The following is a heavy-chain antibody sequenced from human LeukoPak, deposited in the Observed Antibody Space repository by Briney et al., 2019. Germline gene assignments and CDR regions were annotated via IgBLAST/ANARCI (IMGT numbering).Heavy chain of an antibody. CDR2: IYYSGST. CDR3: ARRVASGDRKNYFDY. V-gene: IGHV4-59*01. CDR1: GGSISSYY. D-gene: IGHD3-10*01. J-gene: IGHJ4*02. Sequence: PSETLSLTCTVSGGSISSYYWSWIRQPPGKGLEWIGNIYYSGSTNYNPSLKSRVTISVDTSKNQFSLKLSSVTAADTAVYYCARRVASGDRKNYFDYWGQGTLVTVSS.